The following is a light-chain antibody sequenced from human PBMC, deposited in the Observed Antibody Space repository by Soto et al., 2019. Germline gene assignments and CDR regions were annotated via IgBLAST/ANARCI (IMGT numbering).Light chain of an antibody. CDR3: QQYNNWPPWT. CDR2: DAS. Sequence: EIVLTQSPATLSLSPGERATLSCRASQSVSSYLAWYQQEPGQAPRLLIYDASNRATGIPARFSGSGSGTDFTLTISSLEPEDFAVYYCQQYNNWPPWTFGQGTKVDI. J-gene: IGKJ1*01. V-gene: IGKV3-11*01. CDR1: QSVSSY.